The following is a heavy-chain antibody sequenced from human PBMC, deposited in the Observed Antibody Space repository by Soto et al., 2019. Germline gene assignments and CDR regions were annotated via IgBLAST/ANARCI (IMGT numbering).Heavy chain of an antibody. D-gene: IGHD3-3*01. CDR2: ISADNGNT. CDR1: GYTFTSHA. J-gene: IGHJ4*02. CDR3: ARDFTGWPPDGVDY. V-gene: IGHV1-18*01. Sequence: QVQLVQSGVEVKKPGASVKVSCKASGYTFTSHAISWVRQAPGQGLEWMGWISADNGNTHYAQNPRDRVTMTTDAYTTTAYRELRSLRYDDTAMYYCARDFTGWPPDGVDYWGQGTQVTVSS.